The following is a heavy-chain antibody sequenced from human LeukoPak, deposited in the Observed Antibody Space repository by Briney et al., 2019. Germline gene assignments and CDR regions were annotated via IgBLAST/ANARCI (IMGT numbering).Heavy chain of an antibody. V-gene: IGHV3-30-3*01. CDR2: ISYDGSNK. D-gene: IGHD3-22*01. J-gene: IGHJ4*02. CDR1: GFTFSSYA. CDR3: AREYNYYDSSGLDY. Sequence: GGSLRLSCAASGFTFSSYAMHWVRQAPGKGLEWVAVISYDGSNKYYADSVKGRFTISRDNSKNTLYLQMNSLRAEDTAVYYCAREYNYYDSSGLDYWGQGTLVTVSS.